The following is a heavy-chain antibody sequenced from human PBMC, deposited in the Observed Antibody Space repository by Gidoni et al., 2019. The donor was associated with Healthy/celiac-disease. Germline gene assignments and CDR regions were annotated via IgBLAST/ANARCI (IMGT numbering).Heavy chain of an antibody. D-gene: IGHD4-17*01. CDR2: ISYDGSNK. V-gene: IGHV3-30*18. CDR1: GFTFSSYG. J-gene: IGHJ4*02. Sequence: QVQLVESGGGVVQPGRSLRLSCAASGFTFSSYGMHWVRQAPGKGLEWVAVISYDGSNKYYADSVKGRFTISRDNSKNTLYLQMNSLRAEDTAVYYCAKGLNTVTTRNYWGQGTLVTVSS. CDR3: AKGLNTVTTRNY.